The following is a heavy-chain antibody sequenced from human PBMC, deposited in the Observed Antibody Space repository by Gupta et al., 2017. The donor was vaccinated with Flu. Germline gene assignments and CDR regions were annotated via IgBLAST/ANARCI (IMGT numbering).Heavy chain of an antibody. D-gene: IGHD2-8*01. V-gene: IGHV3-23*01. CDR2: ISGSGDST. Sequence: MGWVRQTPGKGLEWVSAISGSGDSTYYADSVKGRFTISRDNAKNTLYLQMNSLRADDTAVYYCARYCTNGLCYYYYYGMDVWGQGTTVTVSS. J-gene: IGHJ6*02. CDR3: ARYCTNGLCYYYYYGMDV.